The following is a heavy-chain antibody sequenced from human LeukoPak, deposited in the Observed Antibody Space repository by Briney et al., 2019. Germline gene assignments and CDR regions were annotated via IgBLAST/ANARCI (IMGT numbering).Heavy chain of an antibody. CDR2: IYYSGST. D-gene: IGHD1-1*01. CDR1: GGSISSGDYY. J-gene: IGHJ4*02. V-gene: IGHV4-30-4*08. Sequence: SQTLSLTCTVSGGSISSGDYYWSWIRQPPGKGLEWIGYIYYSGSTYYNPSLKSRVTISVDTSKNQFSLKLSSVTAADTAAYYCAREGLEPLPYYFDYWGQGTLVTVSS. CDR3: AREGLEPLPYYFDY.